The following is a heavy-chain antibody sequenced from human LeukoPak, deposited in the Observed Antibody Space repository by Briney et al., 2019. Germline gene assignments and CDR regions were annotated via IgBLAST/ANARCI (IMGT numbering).Heavy chain of an antibody. CDR1: GFTFSSYG. V-gene: IGHV3-30*02. J-gene: IGHJ4*02. D-gene: IGHD3-22*01. CDR3: AKDLYYYDSSGYYRFDY. Sequence: GGSLRLSCAASGFTFSSYGRHWVRQAPGKGLEWVAFIRYDGSNKYYADSVKGRFTISRDNSKNTLYLQMNSLRAEDTAVYYCAKDLYYYDSSGYYRFDYWGQGTLVTVSS. CDR2: IRYDGSNK.